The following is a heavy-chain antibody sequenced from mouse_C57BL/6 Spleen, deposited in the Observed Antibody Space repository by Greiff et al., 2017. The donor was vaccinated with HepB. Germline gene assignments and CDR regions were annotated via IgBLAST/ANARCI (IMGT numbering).Heavy chain of an antibody. Sequence: LVKPGASVKLSCKASGYTFTEYTIHWVKQRSGQGLEWIGWFYPGSGSIKYNEKFKDKATLTADKSSSTVYMELSRLTSEDSAVYFCARHEEGIYYDYDTGAWFAYWGQGTLVTVSA. D-gene: IGHD2-4*01. V-gene: IGHV1-62-2*01. J-gene: IGHJ3*01. CDR2: FYPGSGSI. CDR1: GYTFTEYT. CDR3: ARHEEGIYYDYDTGAWFAY.